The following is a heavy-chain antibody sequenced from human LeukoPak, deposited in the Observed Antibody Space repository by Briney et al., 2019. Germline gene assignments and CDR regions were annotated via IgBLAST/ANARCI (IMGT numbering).Heavy chain of an antibody. V-gene: IGHV3-53*01. CDR2: MKGTGET. D-gene: IGHD3-16*01. Sequence: GGSLRLSCAASGFIFSDYYLSWVRQAPARGLEWLSSMKGTGETIYADSVRGRCTLFRDGSRNTVYLQLNNLRVEDTAVYYCARASWVSTADAVRWGQGTVVTVSS. J-gene: IGHJ4*02. CDR1: GFIFSDYY. CDR3: ARASWVSTADAVR.